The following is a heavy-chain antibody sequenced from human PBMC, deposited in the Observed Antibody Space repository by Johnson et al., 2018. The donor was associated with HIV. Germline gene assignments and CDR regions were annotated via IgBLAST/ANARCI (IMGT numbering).Heavy chain of an antibody. V-gene: IGHV3-66*01. CDR3: AREWEAAFDI. J-gene: IGHJ3*02. CDR2: IYSGGST. D-gene: IGHD1-26*01. Sequence: VQVVESGGGLVQPGGSLRLSCAASGFTSSNYMSWVRQAPGKGLEWVSVIYSGGSTYYADSVKGRFTISRDNSNNTLYLQMNSLRAEDTAVYYCAREWEAAFDIWGQGTMVTISS. CDR1: GFTSSNY.